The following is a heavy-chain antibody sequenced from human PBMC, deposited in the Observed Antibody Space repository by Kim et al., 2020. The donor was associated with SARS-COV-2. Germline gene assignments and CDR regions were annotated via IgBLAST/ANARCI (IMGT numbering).Heavy chain of an antibody. CDR3: GRDLVASGVDH. D-gene: IGHD2-2*01. J-gene: IGHJ4*02. V-gene: IGHV1-2*06. CDR2: IDPKSGAT. CDR1: GNTFTGHY. Sequence: ASVKVSCKASGNTFTGHYIHWFRQAPGQGLEWVGRIDPKSGATNYAQKFQDRVTMTRDTSISTLYMELSRLRSDDTAVFYGGRDLVASGVDHWGQGTLVT.